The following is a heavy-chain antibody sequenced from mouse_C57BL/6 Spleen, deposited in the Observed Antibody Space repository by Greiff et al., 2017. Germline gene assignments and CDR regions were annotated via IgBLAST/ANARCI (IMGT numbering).Heavy chain of an antibody. D-gene: IGHD1-1*01. V-gene: IGHV5-6*01. CDR3: ARHGSSHYFDY. CDR2: ISSGGSYT. CDR1: GFTFSSYG. J-gene: IGHJ2*01. Sequence: EVNLVESGGDLVKPGGSLKLSCAASGFTFSSYGMSWVRQTPDKRLEWVATISSGGSYTYYPDSVKGRFTISRDNAKNTLYLQMSSLKSEDTAMYYCARHGSSHYFDYWGQGTTVTVSS.